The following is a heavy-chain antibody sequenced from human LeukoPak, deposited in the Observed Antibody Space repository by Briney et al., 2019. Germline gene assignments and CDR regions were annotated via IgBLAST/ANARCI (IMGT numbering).Heavy chain of an antibody. CDR1: GFTFSNAW. CDR2: IKKKADGGTV. J-gene: IGHJ4*02. Sequence: GGSLRLSCEASGFTFSNAWMSWVRQAPGKGLEWVGRIKKKADGGTVNYAAPVKGRFTISRDDSKNTLYLQMNSLQTEDTAVYYCASTSDILTGYFRGRSGNWGQGTLVTVSS. CDR3: ASTSDILTGYFRGRSGN. V-gene: IGHV3-15*01. D-gene: IGHD3-9*01.